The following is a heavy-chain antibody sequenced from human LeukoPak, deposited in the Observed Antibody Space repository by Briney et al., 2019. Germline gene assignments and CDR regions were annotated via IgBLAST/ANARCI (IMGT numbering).Heavy chain of an antibody. J-gene: IGHJ4*02. CDR3: AAGTAADY. CDR2: ISASSSYT. D-gene: IGHD6-13*01. Sequence: PRGSLRLSCVVSGIPFSDYYMNWIRQTPGKGLEWISYISASSSYTDYADSVKGRFTISRDNAQNALFLQMNRLRVEDTAVYYCAAGTAADYWGQGTLVTVSS. V-gene: IGHV3-11*03. CDR1: GIPFSDYY.